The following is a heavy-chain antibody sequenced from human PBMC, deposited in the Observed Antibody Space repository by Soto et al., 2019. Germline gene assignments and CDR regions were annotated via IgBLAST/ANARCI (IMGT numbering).Heavy chain of an antibody. D-gene: IGHD3-16*02. J-gene: IGHJ4*02. CDR1: GGSISSYY. CDR2: IYYSGST. V-gene: IGHV4-59*01. CDR3: ARENYDYVWGSSRVGVGFEY. Sequence: SETLSLTCTVSGGSISSYYWSWIRQPPGKGLEWIGYIYYSGSTNYNPSLKSRVTISVDTSKNQFSLKLSSVTAADTAVYYCARENYDYVWGSSRVGVGFEYWGQGTLVTVSS.